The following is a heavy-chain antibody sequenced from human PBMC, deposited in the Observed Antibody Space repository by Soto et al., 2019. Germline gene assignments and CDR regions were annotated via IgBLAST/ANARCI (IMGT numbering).Heavy chain of an antibody. CDR2: INQGGSVK. V-gene: IGHV3-7*03. J-gene: IGHJ4*02. D-gene: IGHD3-10*02. CDR3: ARLTEAVTTFVN. Sequence: GGSLRLSCEASGFALSPYWMSWVRQAPGNGLEWVASINQGGSVKHYVDSVRGRFTISRDNAKNSLFLQMNSLSAEDTAVYFCARLTEAVTTFVNWGQGTPVTVSS. CDR1: GFALSPYW.